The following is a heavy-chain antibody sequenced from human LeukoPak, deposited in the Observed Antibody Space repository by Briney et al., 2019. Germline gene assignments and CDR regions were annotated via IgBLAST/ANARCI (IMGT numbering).Heavy chain of an antibody. CDR3: ARLRGSSSWTDYFDC. J-gene: IGHJ4*02. Sequence: SETLSLTCTVSGGSISNYYWGWIRQPPGKGLEWIGYVYYSGTTNYNPSLKSRVTISLDTSKNQFSLKLSSVTAADTAVYYCARLRGSSSWTDYFDCWGQGTLVTVSS. V-gene: IGHV4-59*01. D-gene: IGHD6-13*01. CDR2: VYYSGTT. CDR1: GGSISNYY.